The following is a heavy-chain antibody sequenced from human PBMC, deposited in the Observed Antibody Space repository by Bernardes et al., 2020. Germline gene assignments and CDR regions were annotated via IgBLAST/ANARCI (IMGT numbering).Heavy chain of an antibody. Sequence: SETLSLTCTVSGGSISSSYWSWIRQPPGTGLEWIGYIYYSGSTNYNPSLKSRVTISADTSKNQFSLKLSSVTAADTAVYYCARGTAYYYYGMDVWGQGTTVTVSS. CDR3: ARGTAYYYYGMDV. CDR2: IYYSGST. J-gene: IGHJ6*02. CDR1: GGSISSSY. V-gene: IGHV4-59*01.